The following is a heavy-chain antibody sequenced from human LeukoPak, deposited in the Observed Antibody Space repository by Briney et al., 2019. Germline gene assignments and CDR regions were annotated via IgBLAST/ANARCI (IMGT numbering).Heavy chain of an antibody. Sequence: PGGSLRLSCAVSGFTASTHHMAWVRQAPGMGLQWVSVRQPGNVSYYADSVTGRFTTSTDSSKNTLFLQMRDLRAEDTALYYCARERDYDTYFDYWGQGTLVIVSS. CDR1: GFTASTHH. CDR3: ARERDYDTYFDY. D-gene: IGHD3-22*01. CDR2: RQPGNVS. V-gene: IGHV3-53*01. J-gene: IGHJ4*02.